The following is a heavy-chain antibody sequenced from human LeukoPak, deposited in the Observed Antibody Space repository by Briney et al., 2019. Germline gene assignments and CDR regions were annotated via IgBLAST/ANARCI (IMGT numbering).Heavy chain of an antibody. D-gene: IGHD6-19*01. CDR2: ISGSGGST. CDR1: GFTFSSYA. V-gene: IGHV3-23*01. CDR3: AKGPSSGWYRG. J-gene: IGHJ4*02. Sequence: GGSLRLSCAASGFTFSSYAMSWVRQAPGKGLEWVSAISGSGGSTYYAASVKGRFTISRDNSKNTLYLQMNSPRAEDTAVYYCAKGPSSGWYRGWGQGTLVTVSS.